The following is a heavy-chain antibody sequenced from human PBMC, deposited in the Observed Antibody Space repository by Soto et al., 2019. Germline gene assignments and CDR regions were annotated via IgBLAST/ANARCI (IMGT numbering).Heavy chain of an antibody. CDR3: EVASTSRNWDFVL. D-gene: IGHD2-2*01. CDR2: ISSSSSPI. CDR1: GFTFSSYS. V-gene: IGHV3-48*01. Sequence: EVQLVESGGGLVQPGGSLRLSCAASGFTFSSYSMNWVRRAPGKGLEWVSYISSSSSPIYYADSVKGRFTISRDNAKNSLYLEMNSLRVEDTAVYYCEVASTSRNWDFVLWGRGTLVTVSS. J-gene: IGHJ2*01.